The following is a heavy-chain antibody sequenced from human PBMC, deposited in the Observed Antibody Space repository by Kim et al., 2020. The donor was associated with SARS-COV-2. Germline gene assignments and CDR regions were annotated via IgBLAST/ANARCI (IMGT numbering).Heavy chain of an antibody. J-gene: IGHJ4*02. D-gene: IGHD3-16*01. CDR3: AKDLAT. V-gene: IGHV3-30*18. CDR2: ISYDGSNK. Sequence: GGSLRLSCAASGFTFSSYGMHWVRQAPGKGLEWVAVISYDGSNKYYADSVKGRFTISRDNSKNTLYLQMNSLRAEDTAVYYCAKDLATWGQGTLVTVSS. CDR1: GFTFSSYG.